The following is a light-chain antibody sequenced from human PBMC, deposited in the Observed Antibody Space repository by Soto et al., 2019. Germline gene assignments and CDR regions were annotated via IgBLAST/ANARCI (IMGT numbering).Light chain of an antibody. CDR1: SSDVGGYNY. V-gene: IGLV2-14*01. J-gene: IGLJ1*01. Sequence: QSVLTQSASASGSPAQSISISCTGTSSDVGGYNYVSWYQQHPGKAPKLMIYDVSDRPSGVSHRFSGSTSGNTASLTISGLPAEDEADYSSGSYTTSTARGIFGNGTKVTVL. CDR2: DVS. CDR3: GSYTTSTARGI.